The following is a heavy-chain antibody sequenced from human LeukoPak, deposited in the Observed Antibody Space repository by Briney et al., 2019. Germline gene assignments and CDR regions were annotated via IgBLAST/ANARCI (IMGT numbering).Heavy chain of an antibody. CDR1: GFAFSSYT. CDR3: VRDSSYSHFDY. Sequence: GGSLRLSCAASGFAFSSYTMNWVRQSSGKGLEWVSTIGSGGGLHYADSVKGRFTISRDSAKNSLYLQMNSLRAEDTAVYYCVRDSSYSHFDYWGQGTLVTVSS. CDR2: IGSGGGL. J-gene: IGHJ4*02. V-gene: IGHV3-48*01. D-gene: IGHD4-11*01.